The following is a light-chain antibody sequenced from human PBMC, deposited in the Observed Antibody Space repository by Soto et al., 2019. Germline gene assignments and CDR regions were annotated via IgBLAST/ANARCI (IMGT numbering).Light chain of an antibody. CDR3: NSYSSSTTLYL. V-gene: IGLV2-14*01. Sequence: QSVLTQPASVSGSPGQSITISCTGTSSDVGGYNYVSWYQQHPGKAPKLMISDVSNRPSGVSIRFSGSKSGNTASLTIPGFQAEDEAAYYCNSYSSSTTLYLFGTGTKVTV. CDR1: SSDVGGYNY. J-gene: IGLJ1*01. CDR2: DVS.